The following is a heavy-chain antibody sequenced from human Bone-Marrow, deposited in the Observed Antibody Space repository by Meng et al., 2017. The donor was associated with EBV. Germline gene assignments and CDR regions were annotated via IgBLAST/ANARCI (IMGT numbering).Heavy chain of an antibody. CDR2: INHRGNS. Sequence: QVLLQQWGAGLLKPSETLSLTCAVHGGSFNGYYWTWIRQPPGKGLEWIGEINHRGNSYHNPSLKSRVTISVDTSKNQFSLRLSSVTAADTAVYYCARGDLTDAFDIWGQGTMVTVSS. V-gene: IGHV4-34*01. J-gene: IGHJ3*02. CDR3: ARGDLTDAFDI. CDR1: GGSFNGYY.